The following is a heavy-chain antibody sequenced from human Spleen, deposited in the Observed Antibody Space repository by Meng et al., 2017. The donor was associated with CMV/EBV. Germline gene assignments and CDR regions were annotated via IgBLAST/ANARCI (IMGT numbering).Heavy chain of an antibody. CDR3: VRDSDNWNYPNYFDF. Sequence: ETLSLTCAASGFTFDDHTMHWVRQAPGKGLEWVSLINWDGGSTDYADSVKGRFTVSRDNSKDYLFLQMNSLRTEDTALYYCVRDSDNWNYPNYFDFWGQGTLVTVSS. V-gene: IGHV3-43*01. J-gene: IGHJ4*02. CDR2: INWDGGST. D-gene: IGHD1-7*01. CDR1: GFTFDDHT.